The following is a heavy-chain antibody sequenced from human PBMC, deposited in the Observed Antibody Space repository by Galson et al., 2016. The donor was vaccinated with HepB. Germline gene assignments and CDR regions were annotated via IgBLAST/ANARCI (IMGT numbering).Heavy chain of an antibody. J-gene: IGHJ4*02. Sequence: SVKVSCKASGYTFTNYAFSWVRQAPGQGLEWMGWISAYDGNTNYAQKFQGRVTMTTDTSTSTAYMELRSLRSDDTAVYYCARDRRVTPLYFDNWGQGTLVTVSS. CDR1: GYTFTNYA. D-gene: IGHD2-21*02. V-gene: IGHV1-18*01. CDR3: ARDRRVTPLYFDN. CDR2: ISAYDGNT.